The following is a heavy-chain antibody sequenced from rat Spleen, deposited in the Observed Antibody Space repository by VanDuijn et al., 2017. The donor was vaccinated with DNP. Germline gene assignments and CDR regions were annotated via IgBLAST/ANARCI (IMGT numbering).Heavy chain of an antibody. J-gene: IGHJ2*01. V-gene: IGHV5-22*01. CDR1: GFTFSDYY. Sequence: EVQLVESGGDLVQPGRSLKLSCAASGFTFSDYYMAWVRQAPTKGLEWVSYISYDGGSTYYGDSVKGRFTISRDNAKSTLYLQMNSLRSEDMATYYCVRPHDYAGSYPRYWGQGVMVTVSS. CDR2: ISYDGGST. D-gene: IGHD1-12*02. CDR3: VRPHDYAGSYPRY.